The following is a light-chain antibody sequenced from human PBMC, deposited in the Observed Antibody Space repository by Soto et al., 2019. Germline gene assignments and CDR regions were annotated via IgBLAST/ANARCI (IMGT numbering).Light chain of an antibody. Sequence: IQLTQVSCCLCEPLLEGVTVTWRSSQGINIFLAWFQQKPGKAPNLLISAASTLQSGVPSRFSGSGSETEFTLTITSLQPEDSATYYCQKRNSYPRTFGQGTKVDIK. V-gene: IGKV1-9*01. CDR2: AAS. CDR1: QGINIF. CDR3: QKRNSYPRT. J-gene: IGKJ2*01.